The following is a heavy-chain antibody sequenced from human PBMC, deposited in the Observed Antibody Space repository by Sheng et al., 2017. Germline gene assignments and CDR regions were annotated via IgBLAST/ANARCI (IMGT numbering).Heavy chain of an antibody. D-gene: IGHD6-19*01. CDR2: IGGSGDGT. Sequence: TASGFTFSSYAMSWVRQAPGKGLEWVSVIGGSGDGTYYADSVKGRFTISRDIPKNTLYLQMNSLRAEDTAVYYCAKSSGWYVYYGMDVWGQGTTVTVSS. J-gene: IGHJ6*02. CDR3: AKSSGWYVYYGMDV. CDR1: GFTFSSYA. V-gene: IGHV3-23*01.